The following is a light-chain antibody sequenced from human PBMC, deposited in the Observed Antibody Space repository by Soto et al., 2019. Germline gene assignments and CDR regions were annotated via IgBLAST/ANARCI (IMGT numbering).Light chain of an antibody. CDR1: SSNIGNNA. CDR3: AAWDDSLNGYV. J-gene: IGLJ1*01. Sequence: QPVLTQPPSVSEAPRQRVTISCSGSSSNIGNNAVNWYQQLPGKAPKLLIYYDDLLPSGVSDRFSGSKSGTSASLAISGLQSEDEAVYYCAAWDDSLNGYVFGTGTKVTVL. CDR2: YDD. V-gene: IGLV1-36*01.